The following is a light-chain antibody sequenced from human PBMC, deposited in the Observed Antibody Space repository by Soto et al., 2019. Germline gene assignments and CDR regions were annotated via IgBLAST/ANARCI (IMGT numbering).Light chain of an antibody. CDR1: QSVSSSY. CDR2: GAS. J-gene: IGKJ5*01. CDR3: QQYGSSPPIT. V-gene: IGKV3-20*01. Sequence: EIVLTQSPGTLSLSPGERATLSCRASQSVSSSYLAWYQQNPGQAPRLLIYGASSRATGIPDRFSGSGSGTDFTLTISRLEPEDFAVYYCQQYGSSPPITFGQGTRLESK.